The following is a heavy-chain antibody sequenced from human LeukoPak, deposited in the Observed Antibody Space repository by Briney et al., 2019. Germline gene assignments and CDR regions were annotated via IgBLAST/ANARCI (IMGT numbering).Heavy chain of an antibody. CDR2: IYSSGST. V-gene: IGHV4-4*07. CDR1: GASISAFH. CDR3: ARKDGDY. Sequence: PSETLSLTCTVSGASISAFHWTWFRQPAGEGLEWIWLIYSSGSTLFNPSLKSRVAMSVDLTKNQLSLKLTSVTAADTAMYYCARKDGDYWGRGTLVTVSS. J-gene: IGHJ4*02.